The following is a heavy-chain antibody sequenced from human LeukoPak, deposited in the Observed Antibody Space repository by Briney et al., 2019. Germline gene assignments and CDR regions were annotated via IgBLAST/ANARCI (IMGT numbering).Heavy chain of an antibody. Sequence: PGGSLRLSCAASGFTFSSYSMIWVRQAPGKGLEWVSSISSSTRYRYYADSVKGRFTISRDNAKNSLYLQMNSLRAEDTAVYYCAREGYSNYYFDYWGQGTLVTVSS. V-gene: IGHV3-21*01. CDR2: ISSSTRYR. D-gene: IGHD4-11*01. CDR1: GFTFSSYS. CDR3: AREGYSNYYFDY. J-gene: IGHJ4*02.